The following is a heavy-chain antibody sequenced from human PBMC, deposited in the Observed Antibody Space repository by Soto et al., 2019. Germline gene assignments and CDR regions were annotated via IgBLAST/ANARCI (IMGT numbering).Heavy chain of an antibody. CDR2: IGARGSDT. D-gene: IGHD5-12*01. J-gene: IGHJ4*02. CDR3: AKGGTYHIGDFDS. Sequence: EVQLLESGGGLVQPGGSPRLSCAASGFTFNIYTMSWVRQAPGKGLEWVSGIGARGSDTYFPDSVKGRFTISRDNSMDMVYLQMNSLRAEDTAVYFCAKGGTYHIGDFDSWGQGTLVTVSS. CDR1: GFTFNIYT. V-gene: IGHV3-23*01.